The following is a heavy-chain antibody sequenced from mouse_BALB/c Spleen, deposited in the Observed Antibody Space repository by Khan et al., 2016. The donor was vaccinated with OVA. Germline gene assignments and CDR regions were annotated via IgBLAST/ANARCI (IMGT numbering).Heavy chain of an antibody. CDR2: IYPGNSET. V-gene: IGHV1-5*01. CDR1: GYSFTSYL. Sequence: MQLEESGTVLARPGASVKMSCKASGYSFTSYLIHWVKQRPGQGLEWIGDIYPGNSETTYNQKFKDKAKLTAGTSASTAYMELSSLTNEDSAVYYCTRGGYSSFAYWGQGTLVTVSA. D-gene: IGHD2-12*01. CDR3: TRGGYSSFAY. J-gene: IGHJ3*01.